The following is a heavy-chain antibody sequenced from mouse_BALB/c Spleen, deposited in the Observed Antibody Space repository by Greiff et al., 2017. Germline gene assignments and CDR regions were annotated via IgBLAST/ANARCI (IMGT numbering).Heavy chain of an antibody. CDR2: ISYSGST. J-gene: IGHJ3*01. V-gene: IGHV3-8*02. D-gene: IGHD4-1*01. CDR1: GDSITSGY. Sequence: EVKVEESGPSLVKPSQTLSLTCSVTGDSITSGYWNWIRKFPGNKLEYMGYISYSGSTYYNPSLKSRISITRDTSKNQYYLQLNSVTTEDTATYYCARYGGTGPAWFAYWGQGTLVTVSA. CDR3: ARYGGTGPAWFAY.